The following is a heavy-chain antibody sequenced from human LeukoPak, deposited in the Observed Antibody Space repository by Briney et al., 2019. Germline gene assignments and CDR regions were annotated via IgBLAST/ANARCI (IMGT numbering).Heavy chain of an antibody. CDR1: GFTVSSNY. V-gene: IGHV3-53*01. Sequence: GGSLGLSCAASGFTVSSNYMSWVRQAPGKGLEWVSVIYSGGSTYYADSVKGRFTISRDNSKNTLYLQMNSLRAEDTAVYYCARDRDGDPYFDYWGQGTLVTVSS. J-gene: IGHJ4*02. CDR2: IYSGGST. CDR3: ARDRDGDPYFDY. D-gene: IGHD4-17*01.